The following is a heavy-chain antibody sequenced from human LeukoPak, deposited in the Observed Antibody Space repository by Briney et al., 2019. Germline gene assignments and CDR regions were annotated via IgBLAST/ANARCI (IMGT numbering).Heavy chain of an antibody. CDR2: IYGGGNI. D-gene: IGHD6-19*01. V-gene: IGHV3-53*01. CDR3: AGRRSSGWYAY. CDR1: GFPVSTNY. Sequence: GGSLRLSCAVSGFPVSTNYMNWVRQAPGKGLEWVSVIYGGGNIYYADSVKGRFTISRDNSKNTLYLQMNNLRAEDTAVYYCAGRRSSGWYAYWGQGTLVTVSS. J-gene: IGHJ4*02.